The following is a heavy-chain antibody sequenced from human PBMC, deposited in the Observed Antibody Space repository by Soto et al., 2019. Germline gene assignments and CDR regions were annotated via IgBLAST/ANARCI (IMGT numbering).Heavy chain of an antibody. CDR1: GFTFSNAW. J-gene: IGHJ6*02. Sequence: GGSLRLSCAASGFTFSNAWMNWVRQAPGKGLEWVGRIKSKTDGGTTDYAAPVKGRFTISRDDSKNTLYLQMNSLKTEDTAVYYCTTDYLLWFGELNYYGMDVWGQGTTVTVS. V-gene: IGHV3-15*07. D-gene: IGHD3-10*01. CDR3: TTDYLLWFGELNYYGMDV. CDR2: IKSKTDGGTT.